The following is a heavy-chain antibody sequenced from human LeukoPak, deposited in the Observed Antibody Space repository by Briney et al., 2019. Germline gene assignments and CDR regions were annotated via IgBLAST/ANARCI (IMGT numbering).Heavy chain of an antibody. Sequence: GRSRRLSCTVAGFSFDEHGMSWVRQVPGKGLEWVSGINWSGGSTGYADPLRGRFTISRDNAKNSLYLQMDSLRAEDTALYYCARAPITSPFYFDYWGQGTLVTVSS. D-gene: IGHD2-2*01. V-gene: IGHV3-20*04. CDR1: GFSFDEHG. CDR2: INWSGGST. CDR3: ARAPITSPFYFDY. J-gene: IGHJ4*02.